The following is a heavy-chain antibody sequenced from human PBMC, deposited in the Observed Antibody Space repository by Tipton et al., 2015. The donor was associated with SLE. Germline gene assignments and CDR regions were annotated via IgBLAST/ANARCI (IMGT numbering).Heavy chain of an antibody. Sequence: TLSLTCTVSGGSISSYYWSWIRQPPGKGLEWIGYIYYSGSTNYNPSLKSRVTISVDTSKNQFSLKLNSVTAADTAVYYCARAHQEAAADTPFDYWGQGTLVTVSS. CDR1: GGSISSYY. V-gene: IGHV4-59*12. D-gene: IGHD6-13*01. CDR2: IYYSGST. CDR3: ARAHQEAAADTPFDY. J-gene: IGHJ4*02.